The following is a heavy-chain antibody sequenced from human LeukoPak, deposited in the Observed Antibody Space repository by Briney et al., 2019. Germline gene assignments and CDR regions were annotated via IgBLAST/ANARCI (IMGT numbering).Heavy chain of an antibody. CDR2: IWYDGSNK. CDR1: GFTFSSYG. D-gene: IGHD6-13*01. J-gene: IGHJ6*02. CDR3: ARGPSREAAAPLYYYGMDV. V-gene: IGHV3-33*01. Sequence: PGGSLRLSCAASGFTFSSYGMHWVRQAPGKGLERVAVIWYDGSNKYYADSVKGRFTISRDNSKNTLYLQMNSLRAEDTAVYYCARGPSREAAAPLYYYGMDVWGQGTTVTVSS.